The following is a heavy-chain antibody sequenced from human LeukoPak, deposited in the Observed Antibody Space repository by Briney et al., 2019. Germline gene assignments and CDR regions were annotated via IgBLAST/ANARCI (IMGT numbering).Heavy chain of an antibody. CDR1: GGSISSSSYY. Sequence: SETLSLTCTVSGGSISSSSYYWGWIRQPPGKGLEWIGSIYYSGSTYYNPSLKSRVTISVDTSKNQFSLKLSSVTAADTAVYYCARDLGGNPSHAFDIWGQGTMVTVSS. V-gene: IGHV4-39*07. CDR2: IYYSGST. CDR3: ARDLGGNPSHAFDI. J-gene: IGHJ3*02. D-gene: IGHD4-23*01.